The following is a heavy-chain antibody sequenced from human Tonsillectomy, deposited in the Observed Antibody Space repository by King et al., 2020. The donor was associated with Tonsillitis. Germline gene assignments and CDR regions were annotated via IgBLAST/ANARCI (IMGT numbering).Heavy chain of an antibody. D-gene: IGHD6-19*01. CDR2: MSYDGRHK. CDR3: ARDPIDSDGWCYGLDV. J-gene: IGHJ6*02. CDR1: GFTFNTYG. Sequence: VQLVESGGGVVRPGRSLRLSCAASGFTFNTYGMHWVRQAPGKGLEWLAVMSYDGRHKYYADSVKGRFSISRDNSKSTLYLQMQSLRVEDTAVYYCARDPIDSDGWCYGLDVWGQGTTVTVSS. V-gene: IGHV3-33*05.